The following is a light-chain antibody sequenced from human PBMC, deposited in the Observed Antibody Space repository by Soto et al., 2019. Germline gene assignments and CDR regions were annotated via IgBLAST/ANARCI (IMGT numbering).Light chain of an antibody. Sequence: QSMLSHPLSASCSPGGSVTISCAGTSSDVGVYNYVSWYQQYPGKAPKIMIYDVSKRPSGVPDRFSGSKSDNTASLTISGLQAEDEADYYCCSYAGSYNFVFGIGTKVTVL. CDR2: DVS. J-gene: IGLJ1*01. CDR1: SSDVGVYNY. V-gene: IGLV2-11*01. CDR3: CSYAGSYNFV.